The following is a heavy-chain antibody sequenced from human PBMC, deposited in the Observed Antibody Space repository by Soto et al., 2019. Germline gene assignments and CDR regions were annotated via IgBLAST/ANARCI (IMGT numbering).Heavy chain of an antibody. CDR3: ASELGTADTGSYFDY. CDR2: IYYSGST. V-gene: IGHV4-31*03. D-gene: IGHD6-13*01. Sequence: QVQLQESGPGLVKPSQTLSLTCTVSGGSISSGGYYWSWIRQHPGKGLEWFGYIYYSGSTDYNPSLKSRVTRAVATSMNQSSLKLSSVTAADTAVYYCASELGTADTGSYFDYWGQGTLVTVSS. J-gene: IGHJ4*02. CDR1: GGSISSGGYY.